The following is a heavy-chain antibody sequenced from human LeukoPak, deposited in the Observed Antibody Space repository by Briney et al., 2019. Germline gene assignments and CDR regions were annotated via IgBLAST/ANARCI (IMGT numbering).Heavy chain of an antibody. CDR2: ISSSGSTI. CDR1: GFTFSSYE. V-gene: IGHV3-48*03. CDR3: ARHPPLPSAG. Sequence: GGSLRLSCAASGFTFSSYEMNWVRQAPGKGLEWVSYISSSGSTIYYADSVKGRFTISRDNAKNSLYLQMNSLRAEDTAVYYCARHPPLPSAGWGRGTLVTVSS. J-gene: IGHJ4*02. D-gene: IGHD3-10*01.